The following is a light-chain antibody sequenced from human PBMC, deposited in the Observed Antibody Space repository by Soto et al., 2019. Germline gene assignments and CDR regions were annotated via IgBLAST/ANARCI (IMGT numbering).Light chain of an antibody. J-gene: IGKJ1*01. Sequence: IVLTQSLGTLSLCTGERATISGRASRSVGESLAWYQQKPGQAPRLLIYGASNRVTGIPDRFSGSGSGTDFTLTISRLEPEDFAVYYCQQYGSSGTFGQGTKVDIK. CDR1: RSVGES. CDR2: GAS. V-gene: IGKV3-20*01. CDR3: QQYGSSGT.